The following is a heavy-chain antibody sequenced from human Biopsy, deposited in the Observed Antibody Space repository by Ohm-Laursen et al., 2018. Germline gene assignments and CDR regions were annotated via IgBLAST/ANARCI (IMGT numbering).Heavy chain of an antibody. CDR1: GFTFKNYA. CDR2: IDSSAAST. J-gene: IGHJ4*02. V-gene: IGHV3-23*01. D-gene: IGHD4-17*01. CDR3: ASDLNGDPSAFDY. Sequence: SLRLSCTAPGFTFKNYAMNWVRQAPGKGLDWASSIDSSAASTFYAGSVKGRFTISRDNSKNTLFLQMNSLRAADTAIYYCASDLNGDPSAFDYWGQGTLVTVSS.